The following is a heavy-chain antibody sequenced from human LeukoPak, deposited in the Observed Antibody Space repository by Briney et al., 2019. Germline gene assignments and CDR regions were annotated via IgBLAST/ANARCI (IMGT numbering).Heavy chain of an antibody. CDR3: ARDRSLYDYVWGSYRANWFDP. J-gene: IGHJ5*02. CDR2: IYHSGST. V-gene: IGHV4-4*02. Sequence: PSQTLSLTCAVSGGSISRSNWWSWVRQPPGKGLEWIGEIYHSGSTNYNPSLKSRVAISVDKSKNQFSLKLSSVTAADTAVYYCARDRSLYDYVWGSYRANWFDPWGQGTLVTVSS. D-gene: IGHD3-16*02. CDR1: GGSISRSNW.